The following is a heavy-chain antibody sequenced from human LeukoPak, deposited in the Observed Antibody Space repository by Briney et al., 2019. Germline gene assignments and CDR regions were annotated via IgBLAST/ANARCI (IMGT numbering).Heavy chain of an antibody. D-gene: IGHD3-3*01. CDR2: IYYSGST. J-gene: IGHJ4*02. CDR3: ARKRVVIDY. CDR1: GGSINSYY. Sequence: PSETLSLTCTVSGGSINSYYWSWIRQPPGKGLEWIGYIYYSGSTNYNPSLKSRVTISVDTSKNQFSLKLSSVTAADTAVYYCARKRVVIDYWGQGTLVTVSS. V-gene: IGHV4-59*12.